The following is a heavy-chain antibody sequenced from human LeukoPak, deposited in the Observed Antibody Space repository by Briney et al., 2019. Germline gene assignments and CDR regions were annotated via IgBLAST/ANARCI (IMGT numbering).Heavy chain of an antibody. Sequence: ASVKVSCKASGYTFTGYYMHWVRQAPGQGLEWMGWINPNSGGTNYAQKFQGRVTMTRDTSISTAYMELSRLRSDDTAVYYCAKHIAVAGTNYYGMDVWGQGTTVTVSS. CDR2: INPNSGGT. J-gene: IGHJ6*02. D-gene: IGHD6-19*01. CDR1: GYTFTGYY. CDR3: AKHIAVAGTNYYGMDV. V-gene: IGHV1-2*02.